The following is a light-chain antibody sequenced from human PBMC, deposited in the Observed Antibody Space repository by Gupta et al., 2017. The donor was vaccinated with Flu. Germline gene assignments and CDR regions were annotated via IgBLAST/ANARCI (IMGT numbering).Light chain of an antibody. CDR1: DSNIGCKA. J-gene: IGLJ3*02. V-gene: IGLV1-44*01. CDR2: GTD. CDR3: ASWDDSLSGHWV. Sequence: QSVLTPPPSASAPPGRRDTISCPGADSNIGCKAVNCYQHFPGAAPKLLIDGTDQRPSGVPARLSGSKTDASASLVISDLQSEDEALYSYASWDDSLSGHWVFGGGTKLTVL.